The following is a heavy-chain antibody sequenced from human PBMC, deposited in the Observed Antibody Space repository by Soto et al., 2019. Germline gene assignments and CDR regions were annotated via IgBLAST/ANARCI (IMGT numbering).Heavy chain of an antibody. Sequence: GGSLRLSCTAPGVSVGSNYMSWVRQPPGKGLEWVSIIYIGGTTYYADSVKGRFTISRDNYKNTLYLQMNSLRAEDTAVYYCASSGSGGYYKDFDYWGQGTLVTVSS. CDR3: ASSGSGGYYKDFDY. J-gene: IGHJ4*02. CDR1: GVSVGSNY. D-gene: IGHD3-10*01. V-gene: IGHV3-53*01. CDR2: IYIGGTT.